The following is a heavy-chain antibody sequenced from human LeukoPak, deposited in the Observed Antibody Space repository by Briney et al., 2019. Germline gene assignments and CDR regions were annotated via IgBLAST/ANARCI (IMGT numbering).Heavy chain of an antibody. CDR3: ANNWAGDSGY. V-gene: IGHV1-2*02. Sequence: ASVKVSCKASGYTFTGYYIHWVRQAPGHGLEWMGWINPNSGDTKYAQKFQGRVTMTRDTSISTAYMELGRLRSDDTAIYYCANNWAGDSGYWGQGTLVTVSS. D-gene: IGHD4-17*01. J-gene: IGHJ4*02. CDR2: INPNSGDT. CDR1: GYTFTGYY.